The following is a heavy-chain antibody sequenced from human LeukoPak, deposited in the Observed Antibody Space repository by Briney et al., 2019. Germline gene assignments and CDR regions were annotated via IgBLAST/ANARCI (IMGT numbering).Heavy chain of an antibody. CDR2: IYTSGST. CDR3: ARELRFLEWATKP. J-gene: IGHJ5*02. V-gene: IGHV4-61*02. D-gene: IGHD3-3*01. CDR1: GGSISSGSYY. Sequence: SQTLSLTCTVSGGSISSGSYYWSWIRKPAGKGLEWIGRIYTSGSTNYNPSLKSRVTISVDTSKSQFSLKLSSVTAADTAVYYCARELRFLEWATKPWGQGTLVTVSS.